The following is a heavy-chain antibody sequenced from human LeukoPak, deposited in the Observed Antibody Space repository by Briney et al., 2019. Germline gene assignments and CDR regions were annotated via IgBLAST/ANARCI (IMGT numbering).Heavy chain of an antibody. CDR1: GYTFTGYY. J-gene: IGHJ6*02. CDR3: ASSGEYCSSTSCSYYYYYGMDV. Sequence: GASVKVSCKASGYTFTGYYMHWVRQAPGQGLEWMGWINPNSGGTNYAQKFQGRVTMTRDTSISTAYMELGRLRSDDTAVYYCASSGEYCSSTSCSYYYYYGMDVWGQGTTVTVSS. CDR2: INPNSGGT. V-gene: IGHV1-2*02. D-gene: IGHD2-2*01.